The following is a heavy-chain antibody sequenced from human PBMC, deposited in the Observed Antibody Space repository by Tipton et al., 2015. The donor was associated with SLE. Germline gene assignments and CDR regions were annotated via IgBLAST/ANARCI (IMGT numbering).Heavy chain of an antibody. Sequence: TLSLTCTVSGGSVSFYYWSWIRQPPGKGLEWIGYIYNIGVTNYNPSLKSRVTISVAASKDQLSLRLNSVTAADTAVYYCARSNIIEPGAFDVWGPVTMVTVSS. V-gene: IGHV4-59*02. CDR2: IYNIGVT. J-gene: IGHJ3*01. CDR3: ARSNIIEPGAFDV. D-gene: IGHD3-10*01. CDR1: GGSVSFYY.